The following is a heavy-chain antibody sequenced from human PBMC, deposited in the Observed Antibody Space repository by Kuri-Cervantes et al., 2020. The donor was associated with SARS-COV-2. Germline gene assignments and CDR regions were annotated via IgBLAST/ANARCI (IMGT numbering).Heavy chain of an antibody. D-gene: IGHD3-22*01. CDR2: IIPIFGTA. J-gene: IGHJ5*02. Sequence: ASVKVSCKASGGTFSSYAISWVRQAPGQGLEWMGGIIPIFGTANYAQKFQGRVTITADESTSTAYMELSSLRSEDTAMYYCARDKFGTYDHDGGGYYTSSDHWFDHWGQGTRVTVSS. CDR3: ARDKFGTYDHDGGGYYTSSDHWFDH. CDR1: GGTFSSYA. V-gene: IGHV1-69*13.